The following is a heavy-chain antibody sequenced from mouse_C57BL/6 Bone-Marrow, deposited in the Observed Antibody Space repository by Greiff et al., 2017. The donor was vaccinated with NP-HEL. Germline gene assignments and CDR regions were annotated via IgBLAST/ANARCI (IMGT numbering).Heavy chain of an antibody. CDR3: ARRIYSNYGGFAY. V-gene: IGHV5-17*01. D-gene: IGHD2-5*01. J-gene: IGHJ3*01. Sequence: EVHLVESGGGLVKPGGSLKLSCAASGFTFSDYGMHWVRQAPEKGLAWVAYISSGSSTIYYADTVKGRFTISRDNAKNTLFLQMTSLRSEDTAMYYCARRIYSNYGGFAYWGQGTLVTVSA. CDR2: ISSGSSTI. CDR1: GFTFSDYG.